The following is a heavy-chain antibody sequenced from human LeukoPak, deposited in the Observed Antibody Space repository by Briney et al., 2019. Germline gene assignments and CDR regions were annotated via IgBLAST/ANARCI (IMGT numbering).Heavy chain of an antibody. D-gene: IGHD4-11*01. CDR3: ARDQAVSWFDP. J-gene: IGHJ5*02. CDR2: IYYSGST. V-gene: IGHV4-39*02. Sequence: SETLSLTCTVSGGSISSSSYYWGWIRQPPGKGLEWIGSIYYSGSTYYNPSLKSRVAISVDTSKNQFSLKLSSVTAADTAVYYCARDQAVSWFDPWGQGTLVTVSS. CDR1: GGSISSSSYY.